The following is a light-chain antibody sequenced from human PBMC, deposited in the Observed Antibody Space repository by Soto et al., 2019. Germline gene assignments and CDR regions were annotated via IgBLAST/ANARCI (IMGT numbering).Light chain of an antibody. V-gene: IGLV2-23*02. Sequence: QSALTQPASVSGSPGQSITITCTGTSGDVGSYNLVSWYQQHPGKAPKLLIYEVTERPSGVSNRFSGSKSGSTASLTISGLQPDDEADYYCCSYAGNSEVFGTGSKLTVL. CDR3: CSYAGNSEV. CDR2: EVT. J-gene: IGLJ1*01. CDR1: SGDVGSYNL.